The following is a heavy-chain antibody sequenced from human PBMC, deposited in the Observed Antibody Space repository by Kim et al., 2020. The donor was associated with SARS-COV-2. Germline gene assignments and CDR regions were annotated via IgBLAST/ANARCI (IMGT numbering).Heavy chain of an antibody. V-gene: IGHV4-59*03. CDR3: ARGLGGSAWLDF. CDR2: IYNSGNT. Sequence: SETLSLTCTVSGGFSSSYYWSWVRQPPGKGLEWIGYIYNSGNTNYNPSLKSRVTISEDESKSEFSLRLSSATPADTAVYYCARGLGGSAWLDFWGQGTL. J-gene: IGHJ4*02. D-gene: IGHD6-19*01. CDR1: GGFSSSYY.